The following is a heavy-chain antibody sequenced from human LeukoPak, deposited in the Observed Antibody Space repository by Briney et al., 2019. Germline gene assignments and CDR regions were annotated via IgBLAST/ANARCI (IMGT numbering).Heavy chain of an antibody. Sequence: GASVKVSCKTSGRTFTRYYMQWMRQAPGHGLEWMGIINPISGATDYAQKFQGRVTMTRDTSTSTVYMELSTLRSEDTAMYYCARLPYRDGVAQDYWGQGTLVTVSP. J-gene: IGHJ4*02. CDR2: INPISGAT. V-gene: IGHV1-46*01. CDR3: ARLPYRDGVAQDY. D-gene: IGHD3-16*02. CDR1: GRTFTRYY.